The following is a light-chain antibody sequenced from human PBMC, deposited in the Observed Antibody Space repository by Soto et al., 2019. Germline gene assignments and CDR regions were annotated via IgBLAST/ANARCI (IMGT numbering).Light chain of an antibody. CDR1: WSNIGRNS. J-gene: IGLJ1*01. Sequence: QSVLTQPHSVSGTPGQGVTISCSGSWSNIGRNSVNWYQHLPGTAPKLLIYSNNQRPSGVTGRFSGSKSGTSASLAISGLQSEDEADYYCAAWDDRMNGYVFATGTKGTVL. CDR3: AAWDDRMNGYV. CDR2: SNN. V-gene: IGLV1-44*01.